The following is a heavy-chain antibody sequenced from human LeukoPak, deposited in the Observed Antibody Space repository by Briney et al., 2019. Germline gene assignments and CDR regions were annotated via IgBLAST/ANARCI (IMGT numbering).Heavy chain of an antibody. CDR3: ARDSGGSHDAFDI. D-gene: IGHD2-15*01. CDR2: INPKGGGT. CDR1: GYTFTGYY. V-gene: IGHV1-2*04. J-gene: IGHJ3*02. Sequence: ASVTVSCKASGYTFTGYYMHWVRQAPGQGLEWMGWINPKGGGTNYAQKFQGWVTMTRDTSISTAYMELSRLRSDDTAVYYCARDSGGSHDAFDIWGQGTMVTVSS.